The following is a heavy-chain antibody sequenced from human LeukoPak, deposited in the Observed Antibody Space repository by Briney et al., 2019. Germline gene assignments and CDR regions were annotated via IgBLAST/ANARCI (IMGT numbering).Heavy chain of an antibody. D-gene: IGHD6-13*01. CDR2: IYYSGST. CDR1: GGSISSYY. V-gene: IGHV4-59*12. CDR3: ARDSSSWIDP. J-gene: IGHJ5*02. Sequence: SETLSLTCTVSGGSISSYYWSWIRQPPGKGLEWIGYIYYSGSTYYNPSLKSRVTISVDTSKNQFSLKLSSVTAADTAVYYCARDSSSWIDPWGQGTLATVSS.